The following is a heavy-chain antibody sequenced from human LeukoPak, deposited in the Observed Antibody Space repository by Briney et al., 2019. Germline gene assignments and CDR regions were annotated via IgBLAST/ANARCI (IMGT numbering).Heavy chain of an antibody. J-gene: IGHJ4*02. D-gene: IGHD2-2*01. CDR1: GFTFSSYG. V-gene: IGHV3-30*02. CDR2: IRYDGSNK. Sequence: GGSLRLSCAASGFTFSSYGMHWVRQAPGKGLEWVAFIRYDGSNKYYADSVKGRFTISRDNSKNTLYLQMNSLRAEDTAVYYCAKDSSTSWAYHFDYWGQGTLVTVSS. CDR3: AKDSSTSWAYHFDY.